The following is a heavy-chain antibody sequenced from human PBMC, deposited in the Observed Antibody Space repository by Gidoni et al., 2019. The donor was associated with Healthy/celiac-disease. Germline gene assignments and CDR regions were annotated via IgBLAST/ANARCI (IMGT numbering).Heavy chain of an antibody. V-gene: IGHV3-30-3*01. J-gene: IGHJ4*02. CDR2: ISYDGSNK. D-gene: IGHD6-19*01. Sequence: QVQLVESGGGVVQPGRSLRLSCAASGFPFSSYAMHWVRQAPGKGLEWVAVISYDGSNKYYADSVKGRFTISRDNSKNTLYLQMNSLRAEDTAVYYCARDLPLTRSSGWFYWGQGTLVTVSS. CDR3: ARDLPLTRSSGWFY. CDR1: GFPFSSYA.